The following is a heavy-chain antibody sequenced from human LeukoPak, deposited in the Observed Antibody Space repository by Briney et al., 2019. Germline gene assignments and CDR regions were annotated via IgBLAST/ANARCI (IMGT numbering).Heavy chain of an antibody. V-gene: IGHV1-2*02. CDR1: GYTFTGYF. CDR3: ARVSSSGWFGDY. J-gene: IGHJ4*02. D-gene: IGHD6-19*01. CDR2: INSNSGGT. Sequence: GASVKVSCKASGYTFTGYFMHWVRQAPGQGLKWMAWINSNSGGTNYAQKFQGRVTVTRDTSISTAYMELSRLTSDDTAVYYCARVSSSGWFGDYWGQGTLVIVSS.